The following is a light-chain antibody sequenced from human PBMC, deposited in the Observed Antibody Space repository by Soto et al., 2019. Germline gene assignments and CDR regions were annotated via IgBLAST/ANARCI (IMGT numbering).Light chain of an antibody. Sequence: IVLAHSPGTLSWSAGERAALSCRASHSVTRYVAWYQQKPGQAPRLLISDASGRATGIPDRFSGSGSETDFSLTINRLEPEDFAVYFCQQYGSSPITFGQGTRLEIK. CDR2: DAS. CDR1: HSVTRY. CDR3: QQYGSSPIT. V-gene: IGKV3-20*01. J-gene: IGKJ5*01.